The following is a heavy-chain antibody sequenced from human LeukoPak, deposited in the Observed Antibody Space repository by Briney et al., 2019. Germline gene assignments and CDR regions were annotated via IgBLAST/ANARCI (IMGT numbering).Heavy chain of an antibody. CDR2: INANSGTT. CDR3: AKPISGGLAVTADWFHP. Sequence: GGSLRPSCTASGFAFSVYAMSWLRQPRGKGLEWVSTINANSGTTSYAASVRGRFTISRDNSKNTLYLQLNTLRADDTATYYCAKPISGGLAVTADWFHPWGQGTLVVVSS. D-gene: IGHD6-19*01. V-gene: IGHV3-23*01. CDR1: GFAFSVYA. J-gene: IGHJ5*01.